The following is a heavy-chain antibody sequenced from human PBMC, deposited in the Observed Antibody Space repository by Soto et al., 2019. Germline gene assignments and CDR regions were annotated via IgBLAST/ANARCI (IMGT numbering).Heavy chain of an antibody. D-gene: IGHD1-26*01. CDR3: ARDGGRHSGGIGD. CDR1: GGTFSSYS. Sequence: QVQLVQSGAEVKKPGSSVKVSCKASGGTFSSYSINWVRQAPGQGLEWMGEIIPIFGTANYAQKFQDRVTVTADESTSTAYMDLSSLRSEDTAVYYCARDGGRHSGGIGDGGQGTLVTVSS. V-gene: IGHV1-69*01. J-gene: IGHJ4*02. CDR2: IIPIFGTA.